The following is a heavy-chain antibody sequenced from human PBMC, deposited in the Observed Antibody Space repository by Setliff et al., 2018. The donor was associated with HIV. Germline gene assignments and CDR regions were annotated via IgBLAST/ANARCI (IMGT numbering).Heavy chain of an antibody. CDR2: ISSTGTST. V-gene: IGHV3-74*03. J-gene: IGHJ4*02. CDR1: EFTFDNYV. CDR3: ARDLSYDYDRSSDTFDY. Sequence: PGGSLRLSCAASEFTFDNYVMNWFRQAPGKGLEWVSSISSTGTSTTYADSVKGRFTITKDNAKNTLYQQMNSLRAEDTAVYYCARDLSYDYDRSSDTFDYWGQGTLVTVSS. D-gene: IGHD3-22*01.